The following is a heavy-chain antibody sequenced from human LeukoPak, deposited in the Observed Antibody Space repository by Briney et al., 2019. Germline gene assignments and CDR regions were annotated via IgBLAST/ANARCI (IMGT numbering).Heavy chain of an antibody. CDR2: IYSSGST. J-gene: IGHJ3*02. CDR1: GGSISSSSYY. V-gene: IGHV4-61*02. CDR3: ARTTLLYSDWSPDAFDI. Sequence: PSETLSLTCTVSGGSISSSSYYWGWIRQPAGKGLEWIGRIYSSGSTNYNPSLKSRVTMSVDTSKNQFSLKLSSVTAADTAVYYCARTTLLYSDWSPDAFDIWGQGTMVTVSS. D-gene: IGHD3-9*01.